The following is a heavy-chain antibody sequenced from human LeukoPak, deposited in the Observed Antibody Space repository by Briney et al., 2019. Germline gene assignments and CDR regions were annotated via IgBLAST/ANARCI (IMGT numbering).Heavy chain of an antibody. CDR1: GFTFSSYS. Sequence: PGGSLRLSCAAAGFTFSSYSMNWVRQAPGKGLELVSSISSSSSYIYYADSVKGRFTISRDNAKNSLYLQMNSLRAEDTAVYYCARDQGGYSYGTIDYWGQGTLVTVSS. CDR3: ARDQGGYSYGTIDY. D-gene: IGHD5-18*01. V-gene: IGHV3-21*01. J-gene: IGHJ4*02. CDR2: ISSSSSYI.